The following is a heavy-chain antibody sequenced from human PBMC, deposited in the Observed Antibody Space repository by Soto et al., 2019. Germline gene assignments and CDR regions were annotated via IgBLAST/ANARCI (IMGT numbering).Heavy chain of an antibody. CDR3: ARHLNEQQLPGEVDP. CDR1: GGSISSSSYY. CDR2: IYYSGST. V-gene: IGHV4-39*01. Sequence: QLQLQESGPGLVKPSETLSLTCTVSGGSISSSSYYWGWIRLPPGMGLEWIGSIYYSGSTYYNPSLKSRVTISVDTSKNQFSLKLSSVTAADTAVYYCARHLNEQQLPGEVDPWGQGTLVTVSS. J-gene: IGHJ5*02. D-gene: IGHD6-13*01.